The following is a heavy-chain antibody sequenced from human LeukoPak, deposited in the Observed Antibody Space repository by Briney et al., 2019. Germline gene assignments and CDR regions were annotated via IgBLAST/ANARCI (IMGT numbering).Heavy chain of an antibody. CDR2: IYYSGST. V-gene: IGHV4-31*03. CDR1: GGSISSGGYY. J-gene: IGHJ4*02. D-gene: IGHD3-22*01. CDR3: ARLSTDYYDSSGYDY. Sequence: PSETLSLTCTVSGGSISSGGYYWSWIRQHPGKGLEWIGYIYYSGSTYYNPSLKSRVTISVDTSKNQFSLKLSSVTAADTAVYYCARLSTDYYDSSGYDYWGQGILVTVSS.